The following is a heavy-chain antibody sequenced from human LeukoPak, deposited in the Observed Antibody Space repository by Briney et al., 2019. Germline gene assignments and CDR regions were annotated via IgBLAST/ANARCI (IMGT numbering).Heavy chain of an antibody. D-gene: IGHD6-13*01. Sequence: PGGSLRLSCAASGFTFDDYTMHWVRQAPGKGLEWVSLISWDGGSTYYADSVKGRFTISRDNSKNSLYLQMNGLRTEDTALYYYAKDKAAAGTDSFDYWGQGTLVTVSS. CDR3: AKDKAAAGTDSFDY. V-gene: IGHV3-43*01. CDR1: GFTFDDYT. J-gene: IGHJ4*02. CDR2: ISWDGGST.